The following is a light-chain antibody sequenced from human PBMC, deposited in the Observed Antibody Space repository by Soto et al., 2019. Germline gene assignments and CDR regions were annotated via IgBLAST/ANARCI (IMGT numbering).Light chain of an antibody. CDR3: QQYDNLVYT. CDR1: QSLLHSNGYNY. Sequence: DIVMTQSPLSLPVTPGEPASISCRSSQSLLHSNGYNYLDWFQQKPGKAPKLLTYDASNLETGVPSRFSGSSSGTQFTFTINSLQPEDVATYYCQQYDNLVYTFGQGTKVDIK. CDR2: DAS. J-gene: IGKJ2*01. V-gene: IGKV2-28*01.